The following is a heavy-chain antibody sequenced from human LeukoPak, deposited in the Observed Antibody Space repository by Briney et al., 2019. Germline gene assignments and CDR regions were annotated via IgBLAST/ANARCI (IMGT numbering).Heavy chain of an antibody. Sequence: PGGSLRLSCAASGFTFSNYGMSWVRQAPGKGLEWVAVISYDGSNKYYADSVKGRFTISRDNSKNTLYLQMNSLRAEDTAVYYCAKLGGYSYGFPYYYYYMDVWGKGTTVTVSS. V-gene: IGHV3-30*18. J-gene: IGHJ6*03. CDR1: GFTFSNYG. CDR3: AKLGGYSYGFPYYYYYMDV. CDR2: ISYDGSNK. D-gene: IGHD5-18*01.